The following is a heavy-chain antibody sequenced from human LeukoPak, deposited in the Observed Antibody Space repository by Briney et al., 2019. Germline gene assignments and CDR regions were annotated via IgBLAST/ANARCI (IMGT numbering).Heavy chain of an antibody. D-gene: IGHD6-19*01. Sequence: PSETLSLTCAVYGGSFSGYYWSWIRQPPGKGLEWIGEINHSGSTNYNPSLKSRVTISVDTSKNQFSLKLGSVTAADTAVYYCASQRGWFNYWGQGTLVTVSS. CDR2: INHSGST. CDR3: ASQRGWFNY. V-gene: IGHV4-34*01. CDR1: GGSFSGYY. J-gene: IGHJ4*02.